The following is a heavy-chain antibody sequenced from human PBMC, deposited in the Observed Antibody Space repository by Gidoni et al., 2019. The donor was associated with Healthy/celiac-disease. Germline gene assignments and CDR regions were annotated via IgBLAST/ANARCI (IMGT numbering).Heavy chain of an antibody. D-gene: IGHD6-19*01. CDR2: ISAYNGNT. J-gene: IGHJ4*02. CDR1: GYTFPSYG. CDR3: ARDHRIAVAGNPPAY. V-gene: IGHV1-18*04. Sequence: QVQLVQSGAEVKKPGASVKVSCKASGYTFPSYGISWVRQAPGQGLEWMGWISAYNGNTNYAQKLQGRVTMTTDTSTSTAYMELRSLRSDDTAVYYCARDHRIAVAGNPPAYWGQGTLVTVSS.